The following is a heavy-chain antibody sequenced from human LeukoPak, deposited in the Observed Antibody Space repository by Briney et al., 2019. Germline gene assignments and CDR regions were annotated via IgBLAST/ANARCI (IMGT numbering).Heavy chain of an antibody. CDR3: ARSAVATAAGLDY. CDR2: ISYSGFT. J-gene: IGHJ4*02. V-gene: IGHV4-59*01. Sequence: SETLSLTCTISGGSISNYYGSWIRQPPGKGLEWIGYISYSGFTKYNPSLQSRVTISVDTSKNQSSLKLSSVTAADTAMYYCARSAVATAAGLDYWGQGTLVTVSS. CDR1: GGSISNYY. D-gene: IGHD4-23*01.